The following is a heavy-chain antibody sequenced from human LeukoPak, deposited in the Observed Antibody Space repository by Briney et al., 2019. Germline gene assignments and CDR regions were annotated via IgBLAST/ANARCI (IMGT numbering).Heavy chain of an antibody. CDR1: GFTFSSFQ. J-gene: IGHJ4*02. CDR3: ARTPTYYDILTDYPYYFDY. V-gene: IGHV3-48*03. CDR2: ISSSGSIM. Sequence: PGGSLRLSCVASGFTFSSFQMNRVRQAPGKGLEWVSYISSSGSIMFYADSVKGRFTISRDNAKNSLYLHMNSLRAEDTAVYYCARTPTYYDILTDYPYYFDYWGQGTLVTVSS. D-gene: IGHD3-9*01.